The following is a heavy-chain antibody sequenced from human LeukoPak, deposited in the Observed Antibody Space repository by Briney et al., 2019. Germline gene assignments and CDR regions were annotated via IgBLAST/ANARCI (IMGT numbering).Heavy chain of an antibody. CDR1: GFTFNKYA. D-gene: IGHD1-26*01. Sequence: GGSLRLSCAASGFTFNKYAMYWVRQAPGKGLEWVSVVSGSGDSTNHADSVKGRFASSRDNSKNTLHLQMNSLRVEDTAVYYCARLYNGSSSWCDYWGQGSLVTVSS. CDR3: ARLYNGSSSWCDY. V-gene: IGHV3-23*01. CDR2: VSGSGDST. J-gene: IGHJ4*02.